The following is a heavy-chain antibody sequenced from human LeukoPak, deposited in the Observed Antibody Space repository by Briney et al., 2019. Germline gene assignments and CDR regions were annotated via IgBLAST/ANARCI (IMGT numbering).Heavy chain of an antibody. J-gene: IGHJ6*02. Sequence: PGGSLRLSCAASGFTFSTYWMHWVRQAPGKGLVWVSRINGDGSGSTYADSVKGRFTISRDNAKNTLYLQMNSLRTEDTAVYYCTRNPGMDVWGQGTTVTVSS. CDR2: INGDGSGS. V-gene: IGHV3-74*01. CDR1: GFTFSTYW. CDR3: TRNPGMDV.